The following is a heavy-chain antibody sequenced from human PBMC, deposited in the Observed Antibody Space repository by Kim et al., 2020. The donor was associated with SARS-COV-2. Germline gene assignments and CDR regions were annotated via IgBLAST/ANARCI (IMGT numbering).Heavy chain of an antibody. V-gene: IGHV4-31*03. J-gene: IGHJ6*03. D-gene: IGHD5-18*01. CDR1: GGSISSGGYY. Sequence: SETLSLTCTVSGGSISSGGYYWSWIRQHPGKGLEWIGYIYYSGSTYYNPSLKSRVTISVDTSKNQFSLKLSSVTAADTAVYYCARGVGGMLAIYYYYYMEVWGKGTTVTVSS. CDR3: ARGVGGMLAIYYYYYMEV. CDR2: IYYSGST.